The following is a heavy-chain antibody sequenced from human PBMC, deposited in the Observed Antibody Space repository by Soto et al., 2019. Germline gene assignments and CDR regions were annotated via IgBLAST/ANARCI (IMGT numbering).Heavy chain of an antibody. J-gene: IGHJ5*02. CDR1: GGSIDSYY. CDR3: ARLGGYYQSLDT. D-gene: IGHD3-22*01. CDR2: VYYTGTT. Sequence: QVQLQESGPGLVKPSETLSLTCTVSGGSIDSYYWTWIRQPPGKGLEWIGYVYYTGTTTYSPSLXXRVTISVDTSMNQISLKLSSVTAADTAFYYCARLGGYYQSLDTWGQGTLVTVSS. V-gene: IGHV4-59*08.